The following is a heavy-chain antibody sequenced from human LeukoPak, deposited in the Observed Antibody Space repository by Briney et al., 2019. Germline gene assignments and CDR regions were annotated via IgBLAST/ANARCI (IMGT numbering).Heavy chain of an antibody. J-gene: IGHJ6*03. D-gene: IGHD3-16*01. V-gene: IGHV3-7*03. CDR3: AKDQDLWGSPYYMDV. Sequence: GGSLRLSCAASGFTFSSYWMSWVRQAPGKGLEWVANIKQDGSEKYYVDSVKGRFTISRDNAKNTLYLQMNSLRAEDTAVYYCAKDQDLWGSPYYMDVWGKGTTVTISS. CDR1: GFTFSSYW. CDR2: IKQDGSEK.